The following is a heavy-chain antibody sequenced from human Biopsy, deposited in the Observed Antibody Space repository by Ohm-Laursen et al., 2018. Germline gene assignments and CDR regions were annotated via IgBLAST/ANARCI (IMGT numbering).Heavy chain of an antibody. CDR3: TNHYCGGITCLMNF. D-gene: IGHD2-21*01. CDR1: GVSINGGRYY. V-gene: IGHV4-31*03. CDR2: IFYSANT. J-gene: IGHJ4*02. Sequence: TLSLTCTVSGVSINGGRYYWNWIRHHPGKGLEWIGNIFYSANTYYNPSLKSRVTISVDTSKNQFSLKLSSVTAADTAVYFCTNHYCGGITCLMNFWGQGTLVTVSS.